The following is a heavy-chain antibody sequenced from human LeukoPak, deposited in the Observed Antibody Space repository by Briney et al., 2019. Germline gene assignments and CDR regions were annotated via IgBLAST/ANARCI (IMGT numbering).Heavy chain of an antibody. J-gene: IGHJ6*03. Sequence: PSETLSLTCTVSGGSISSYYWSWIRQPPGKGLGWIGHSYYSGITNYNPSLKSRVTISVDTSKNQFSLRLSSVTAADTAVYYCVRGGSSSWPYYYYYMDVWGKGTTVTVSS. CDR1: GGSISSYY. CDR2: SYYSGIT. D-gene: IGHD6-13*01. V-gene: IGHV4-59*01. CDR3: VRGGSSSWPYYYYYMDV.